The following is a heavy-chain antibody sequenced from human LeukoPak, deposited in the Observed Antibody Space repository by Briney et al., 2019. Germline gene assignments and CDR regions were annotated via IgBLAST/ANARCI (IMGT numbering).Heavy chain of an antibody. V-gene: IGHV4-39*07. CDR2: IYYSGST. J-gene: IGHJ5*02. D-gene: IGHD2-15*01. CDR3: ARDKYCSGGSCYSNTNWFDP. CDR1: GGSISSSSYY. Sequence: SETLSLTCTVSGGSISSSSYYWGWIRQPPGKGLEWIGSIYYSGSTYYNPSLKSRVTISVDTSKNQFSLKLSSVTAADTAVYCCARDKYCSGGSCYSNTNWFDPCGQGTLVTVSS.